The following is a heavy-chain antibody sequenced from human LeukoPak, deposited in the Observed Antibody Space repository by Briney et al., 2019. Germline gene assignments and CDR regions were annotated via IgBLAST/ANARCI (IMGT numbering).Heavy chain of an antibody. Sequence: SETLSLTCTVFGYSISTGYYWGWIRQPPGKGLEWIGSIYHSGSTYYNPSLKTRVTISVDTSKDQFSLKLSSVTAADTAVYYCARNIVVVPGAIDSVWFDPWGQGTLVTVST. D-gene: IGHD2-2*01. J-gene: IGHJ5*02. V-gene: IGHV4-38-2*02. CDR1: GYSISTGYY. CDR3: ARNIVVVPGAIDSVWFDP. CDR2: IYHSGST.